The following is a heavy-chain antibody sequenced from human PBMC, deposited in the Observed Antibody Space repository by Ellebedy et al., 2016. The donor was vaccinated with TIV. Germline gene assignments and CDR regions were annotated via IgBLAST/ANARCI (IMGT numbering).Heavy chain of an antibody. CDR3: ARERGYDILTAGTFDI. CDR2: ISSSSSTI. CDR1: GFTFSSYS. Sequence: GGSLRLSXAASGFTFSSYSMNWVRQAPGKGLEWVSYISSSSSTIYYADSVKGRFTISRDNAKNSLYLQMNSLRDEDTAVYYCARERGYDILTAGTFDIWGQGTMVTVSS. J-gene: IGHJ3*02. V-gene: IGHV3-48*02. D-gene: IGHD3-9*01.